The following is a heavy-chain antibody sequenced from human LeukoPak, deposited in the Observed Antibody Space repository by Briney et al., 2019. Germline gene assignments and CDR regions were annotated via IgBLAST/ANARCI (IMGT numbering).Heavy chain of an antibody. CDR1: CGSIISGGYY. Sequence: PAETLSLTCSVSCGSIISGGYYWNWLRQHPEQGLEWIGYIYYTVSTFYNPSLKTRLSISVDRSENKFSRKLRSVTAADTAVYYCASVLRMTTVTTGAADSWGQAILVTVSS. D-gene: IGHD4-17*01. CDR2: IYYTVST. J-gene: IGHJ4*02. CDR3: ASVLRMTTVTTGAADS. V-gene: IGHV4-31*02.